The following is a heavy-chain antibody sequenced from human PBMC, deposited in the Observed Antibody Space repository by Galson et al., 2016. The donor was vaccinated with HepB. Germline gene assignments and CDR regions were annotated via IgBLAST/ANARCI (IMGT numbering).Heavy chain of an antibody. J-gene: IGHJ4*02. CDR3: TTVRRVTSSGTGGDRDC. V-gene: IGHV3-15*01. Sequence: SLRLSCAASGFTFSNAWMSWVRQAPGQGLGWVARIKSKMDGETIDYNGPVKGRFTISRDDARDTGDLQMNGLKIEDTAVYYCTTVRRVTSSGTGGDRDCWGPGTLVTVSS. D-gene: IGHD3-10*01. CDR2: IKSKMDGETI. CDR1: GFTFSNAW.